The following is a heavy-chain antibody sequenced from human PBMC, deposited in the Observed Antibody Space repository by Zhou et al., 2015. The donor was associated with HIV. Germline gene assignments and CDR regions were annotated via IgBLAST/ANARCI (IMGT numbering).Heavy chain of an antibody. CDR2: IIPIFGTA. D-gene: IGHD3-10*01. CDR3: ARLSSPPRPFGELFFNAWGYFDL. V-gene: IGHV1-69*13. J-gene: IGHJ2*01. CDR1: GGTFSSYA. Sequence: QVQLVQSGGEVKKPGASVKVSCKASGGTFSSYAISWVRQAPGQGLEWMGGIIPIFGTANYAQKFQGRVTITADESTSTAYMELSSLRSEDTAVYYCARLSSPPRPFGELFFNAWGYFDLWGRGTLVTVSS.